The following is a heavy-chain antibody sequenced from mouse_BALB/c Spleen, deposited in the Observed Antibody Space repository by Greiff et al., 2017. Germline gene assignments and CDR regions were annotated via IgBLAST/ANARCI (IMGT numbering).Heavy chain of an antibody. CDR1: GYTFTSYW. J-gene: IGHJ4*01. V-gene: IGHV1-5*01. CDR2: IYPGNSDT. CDR3: TRGDGNYYYAMDY. Sequence: SGTVLARPGASVKMSCKASGYTFTSYWMHWVKQRPGQGLEWIGAIYPGNSDTSYNQKFKGKAKLTAVTSTSTAYMELSSLTNEDSAVYYCTRGDGNYYYAMDYWGQGTSVTVSS. D-gene: IGHD2-1*01.